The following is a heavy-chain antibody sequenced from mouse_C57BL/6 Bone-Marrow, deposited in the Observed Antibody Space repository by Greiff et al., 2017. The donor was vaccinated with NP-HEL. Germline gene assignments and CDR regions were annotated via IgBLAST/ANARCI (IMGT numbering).Heavy chain of an antibody. D-gene: IGHD2-5*01. CDR2: IYPRDGST. CDR3: ARSSYYSNYVDFGYFDY. J-gene: IGHJ2*01. V-gene: IGHV1-78*01. Sequence: QVHVKQSDAELVKPGASVKISCKVSGYTFTDHTIHWMKQRPEQGLEWIGYIYPRDGSTKYNEKFKGKATLTANKSSSTAYMQLNSLTSEDSAVYFCARSSYYSNYVDFGYFDYWGQGTTLTVSS. CDR1: GYTFTDHT.